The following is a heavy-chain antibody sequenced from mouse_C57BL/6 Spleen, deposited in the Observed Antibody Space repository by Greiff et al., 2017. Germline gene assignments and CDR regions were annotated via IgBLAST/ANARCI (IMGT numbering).Heavy chain of an antibody. Sequence: EVKVEESGGGLVQPGGSMKLSCVASGFTFSNYWMNWVRQSPEKGLEWVAQIRLKSDNYATHYAESVKGRFTISRDDSKSSVYLQMNNLRAEDTGIYYCTGSHYYSSGPLFAYWGQETLVTLSA. J-gene: IGHJ3*01. CDR3: TGSHYYSSGPLFAY. D-gene: IGHD1-1*01. V-gene: IGHV6-3*01. CDR2: IRLKSDNYAT. CDR1: GFTFSNYW.